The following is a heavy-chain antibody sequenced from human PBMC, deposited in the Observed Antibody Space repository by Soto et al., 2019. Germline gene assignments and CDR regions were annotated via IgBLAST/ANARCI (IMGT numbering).Heavy chain of an antibody. D-gene: IGHD3-10*01. V-gene: IGHV1-18*01. CDR3: AXDXXVXRGVYYYYGMDV. CDR2: ISGYNGNT. Sequence: QAQLVQSGAEVKKPGASVKVSCKASGYTFSSYGITWVRQAPGQGLEWMAWISGYNGNTNYAQNLQGRVTMTTDTSTNTAYMELRSLRSDDTAVXXCAXDXXVXRGVYYYYGMDVWGQGTTVTVSS. J-gene: IGHJ6*02. CDR1: GYTFSSYG.